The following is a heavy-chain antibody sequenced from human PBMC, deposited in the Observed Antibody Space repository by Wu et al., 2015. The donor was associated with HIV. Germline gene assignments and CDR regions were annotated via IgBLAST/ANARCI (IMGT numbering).Heavy chain of an antibody. D-gene: IGHD6-19*01. CDR1: GGGFNSYA. CDR2: VIPVIGTP. CDR3: ARTHSKAAVVGPSNWFDP. V-gene: IGHV1-69*05. Sequence: QVQLVQSGAEVKKPGSSVKVSCKTSGGGFNSYAISWVRQAPGQGLEWMGGVIPVIGTPNYAQKFQGRVTLTSDESTTTAYMEVNNLTSEDTAVYYCARTHSKAAVVGPSNWFDPWGQGTLVIVSS. J-gene: IGHJ5*02.